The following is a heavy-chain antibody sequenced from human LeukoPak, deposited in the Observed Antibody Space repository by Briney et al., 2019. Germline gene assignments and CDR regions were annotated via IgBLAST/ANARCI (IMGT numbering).Heavy chain of an antibody. D-gene: IGHD3-9*01. CDR1: GFTFSSYA. CDR3: AKGVRFLDWWILDY. J-gene: IGHJ4*02. Sequence: PGGSLRLSCAASGFTFSSYAMSWVRQAPGKGLEWVSAISGSGSTYYADSVKGRFTISRDNSKNTLYLQMNSLRAEDTAIYYCAKGVRFLDWWILDYWGQGSLVTVSS. CDR2: ISGSGST. V-gene: IGHV3-23*01.